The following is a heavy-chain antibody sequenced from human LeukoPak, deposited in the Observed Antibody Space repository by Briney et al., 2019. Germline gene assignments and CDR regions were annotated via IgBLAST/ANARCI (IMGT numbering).Heavy chain of an antibody. CDR3: ARDAHDYGDYGWFDP. CDR1: GGSISSGDYY. Sequence: PSETLSLTCTVSGGSISSGDYYWSWIRQPPGKGLEWIGYIYYSGSTYYNPSLKSRVTISVDASKNQFSLKLSSATAADTAVYYCARDAHDYGDYGWFDPWGQGTLVTVSS. CDR2: IYYSGST. D-gene: IGHD4-17*01. V-gene: IGHV4-30-4*01. J-gene: IGHJ5*02.